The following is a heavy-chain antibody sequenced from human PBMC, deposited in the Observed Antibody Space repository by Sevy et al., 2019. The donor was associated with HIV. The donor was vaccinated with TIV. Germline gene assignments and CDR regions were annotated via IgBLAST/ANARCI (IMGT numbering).Heavy chain of an antibody. CDR1: GFAFSTHA. CDR3: ARDGGYSVKWYPLY. J-gene: IGHJ4*01. CDR2: ISYEGTET. Sequence: GGSLRLSCAASGFAFSTHAMHWVRQAPGKGLEWVAVISYEGTETFYAASVAGRFTISRGNSKNMLSLQINSLRPEDTAVYYCARDGGYSVKWYPLYWGHGTLVTVSS. V-gene: IGHV3-30-3*01. D-gene: IGHD1-26*01.